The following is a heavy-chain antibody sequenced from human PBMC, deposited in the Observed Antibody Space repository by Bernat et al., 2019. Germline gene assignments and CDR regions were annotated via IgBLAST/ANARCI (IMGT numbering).Heavy chain of an antibody. CDR3: ARSRGRRWSTFDY. V-gene: IGHV3-7*03. J-gene: IGHJ4*02. CDR1: GLTFSSDW. CDR2: IKGDGSEK. Sequence: EVQLVESGGGLVQPGGSLRLSCAASGLTFSSDWMSWVRQAPGKGLEWVANIKGDGSEKYYVDSVEGRFTNSRDNDKSSLYLRMNGLRAEDTAVYHCARSRGRRWSTFDYWGKGTLVTVSS. D-gene: IGHD2-15*01.